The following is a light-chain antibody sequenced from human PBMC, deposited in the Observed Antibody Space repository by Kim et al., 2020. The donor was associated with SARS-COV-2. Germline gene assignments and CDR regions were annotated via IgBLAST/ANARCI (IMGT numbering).Light chain of an antibody. CDR1: QSLDRID. J-gene: IGKJ4*01. CDR3: QQYGAT. Sequence: ESVLTQSPGTLSLSPGERATLSCRASQSLDRIDLSWYQHKPGQAPRLLIYGASSRATGIPDRFSGSGSGTDFTLTINRMDPEDFAIYYCQQYGATFGGGTKVDIK. V-gene: IGKV3-20*01. CDR2: GAS.